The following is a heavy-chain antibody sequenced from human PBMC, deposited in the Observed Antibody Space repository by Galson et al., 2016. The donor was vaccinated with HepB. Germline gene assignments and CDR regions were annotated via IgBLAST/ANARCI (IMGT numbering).Heavy chain of an antibody. J-gene: IGHJ5*02. D-gene: IGHD1-14*01. CDR3: ARALRPANRNWLDP. V-gene: IGHV3-7*03. Sequence: SLRLSCAASGFSFSASWMSWVRQAPGKGLEWVANIRQDGSEKFYVGSVEGRFTISRDNAKNQFSLELTSVTAADAAVYFCARALRPANRNWLDPWGQGTLVTVSS. CDR2: IRQDGSEK. CDR1: GFSFSASW.